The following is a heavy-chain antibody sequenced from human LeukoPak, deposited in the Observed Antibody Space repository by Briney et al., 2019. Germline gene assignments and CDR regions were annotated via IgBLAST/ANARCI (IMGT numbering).Heavy chain of an antibody. Sequence: SETLSLTCTVSGGSISSYYWSWIRQPPGKGLEWIGYIYYSGSTNYNPSLKSRVTISVDTSKNQFSLKLSSVTAADTAVYYCARADKSGMLPPLGEPQPVFFDYWGQGTLVTVSS. CDR1: GGSISSYY. D-gene: IGHD1-14*01. V-gene: IGHV4-59*08. CDR2: IYYSGST. J-gene: IGHJ4*02. CDR3: ARADKSGMLPPLGEPQPVFFDY.